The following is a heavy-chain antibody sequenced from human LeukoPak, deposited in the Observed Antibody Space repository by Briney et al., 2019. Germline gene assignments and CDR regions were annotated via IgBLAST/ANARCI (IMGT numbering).Heavy chain of an antibody. CDR2: IYYSGST. J-gene: IGHJ5*02. Sequence: SETLSLTCTVSGGSISSSSYYWGWIRQPPGKGLEWIGSIYYSGSTYYNPSLKSRVTISVDTSKNQFSLKLSSVTAADTAVYYCARVHRCSGGSCYSMRVNNWFDPWGQGTLVTVSS. D-gene: IGHD2-15*01. V-gene: IGHV4-39*07. CDR1: GGSISSSSYY. CDR3: ARVHRCSGGSCYSMRVNNWFDP.